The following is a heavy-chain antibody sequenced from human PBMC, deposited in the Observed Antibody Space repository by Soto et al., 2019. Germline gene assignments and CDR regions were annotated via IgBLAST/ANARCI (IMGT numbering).Heavy chain of an antibody. CDR3: ARQIAATGTAGTFDF. D-gene: IGHD6-13*01. CDR1: GDSVSSNSAA. J-gene: IGHJ4*02. V-gene: IGHV6-1*01. CDR2: TYYRSTWSN. Sequence: QVQLQQSGPGLVKPSQTLSLTCAISGDSVSSNSAAWTWIRQSPSRGLEWLGRTYYRSTWSNDYAMSVKSRITIIPDTSNNHFSLHLNSVTPEDTAVYYCARQIAATGTAGTFDFWGQGTLVTVSS.